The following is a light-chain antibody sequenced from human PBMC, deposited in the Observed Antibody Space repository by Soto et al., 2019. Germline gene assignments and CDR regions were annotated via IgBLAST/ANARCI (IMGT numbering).Light chain of an antibody. J-gene: IGLJ1*01. CDR1: SSDVGAYNY. CDR2: DVS. CDR3: SSYTSATTYV. V-gene: IGLV2-14*01. Sequence: ALTQPASVSGSPGQSITISCTGTSSDVGAYNYASWYQQYPGEAPKVIIYDVSHRPAGVSNRFSGSKSGNTASLTISGLQTQDEADYYCSSYTSATTYVFGTGTKVTVL.